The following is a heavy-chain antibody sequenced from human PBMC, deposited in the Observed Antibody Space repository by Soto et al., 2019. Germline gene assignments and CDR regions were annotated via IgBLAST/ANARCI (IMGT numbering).Heavy chain of an antibody. V-gene: IGHV1-2*04. CDR3: ARARGISGWYGYYYYGMDV. CDR1: GYTFTGYY. D-gene: IGHD6-19*01. Sequence: ASVKVSCKASGYTFTGYYMHWVRQAPGQGLEWMGWINPNSGGTNYAQKFQGWVTMTRDTSISTAYMELSRLRSDDTAVYYCARARGISGWYGYYYYGMDVWGQGTTVTVSS. CDR2: INPNSGGT. J-gene: IGHJ6*02.